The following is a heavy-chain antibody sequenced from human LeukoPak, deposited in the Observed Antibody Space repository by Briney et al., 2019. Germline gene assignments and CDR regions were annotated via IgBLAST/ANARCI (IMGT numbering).Heavy chain of an antibody. Sequence: GGSLRLSCAASGFTFSSYSMNWVRQAPGKGLEWVSSISSSSYIYYADPVKGRFTISRDNAKNSLYLQMNSLRAEDTAVYYCARAYSSSQYVFDIWGQGTMVSVSS. CDR1: GFTFSSYS. CDR3: ARAYSSSQYVFDI. D-gene: IGHD6-13*01. CDR2: ISSSSYI. J-gene: IGHJ3*02. V-gene: IGHV3-21*01.